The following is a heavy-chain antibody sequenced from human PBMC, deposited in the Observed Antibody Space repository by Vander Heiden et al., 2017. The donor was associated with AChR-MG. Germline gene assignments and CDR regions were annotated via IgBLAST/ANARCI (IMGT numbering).Heavy chain of an antibody. CDR3: AKDMRPDCSSTSCQDAFDI. V-gene: IGHV3-9*01. CDR2: ISWNSGSI. D-gene: IGHD2-2*01. J-gene: IGHJ3*02. Sequence: GTELEWVSGISWNSGSIGYADSVKGRFTISRDNAKNSLYLQMNSLRAEDTALYYCAKDMRPDCSSTSCQDAFDIWGQGTMVTVSS.